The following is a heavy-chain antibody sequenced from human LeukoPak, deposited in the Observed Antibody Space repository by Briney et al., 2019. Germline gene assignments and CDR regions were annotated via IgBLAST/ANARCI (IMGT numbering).Heavy chain of an antibody. V-gene: IGHV3-33*01. J-gene: IGHJ6*02. CDR3: ARGKNSGSYPYGMDV. CDR1: GFTFSSYG. CDR2: IWYDGSNK. D-gene: IGHD1-26*01. Sequence: GRSLRLSCAASGFTFSSYGMHWVRQAPGKGLEWVAVIWYDGSNKYYADSVKGRFTISRDNSKNTLYLQMNSLRAEDTAVYYCARGKNSGSYPYGMDVWGQGTTVTVSS.